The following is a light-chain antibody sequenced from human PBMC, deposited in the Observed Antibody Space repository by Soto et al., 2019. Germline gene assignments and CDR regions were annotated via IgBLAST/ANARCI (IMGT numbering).Light chain of an antibody. J-gene: IGKJ3*01. CDR3: QQYGRSPFT. CDR2: GAS. V-gene: IGKV3-20*01. CDR1: QSVSSNN. Sequence: EIVLTQSPGTLSLSPGERATLSCRASQSVSSNNLAWYQQRPGQAPRVVIYGASTRATGIPERFSGSGSGTDFTLTISRRGPADGAVYYFQQYGRSPFTFGPRTKVDI.